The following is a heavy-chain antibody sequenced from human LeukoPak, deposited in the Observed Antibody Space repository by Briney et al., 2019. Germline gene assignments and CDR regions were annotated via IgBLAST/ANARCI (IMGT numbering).Heavy chain of an antibody. D-gene: IGHD4-11*01. J-gene: IGHJ6*03. Sequence: ASVKVSCKASGYTFTGYYMHWVRQAPGQGLEWMGWINPNSGGTNYAQKFQGRVTMTRDTSISTAYMELSRLRSDDTAVYYCAKRGGESRYSNKVGYYSYMDVWGKGTTVTVSS. V-gene: IGHV1-2*02. CDR1: GYTFTGYY. CDR3: AKRGGESRYSNKVGYYSYMDV. CDR2: INPNSGGT.